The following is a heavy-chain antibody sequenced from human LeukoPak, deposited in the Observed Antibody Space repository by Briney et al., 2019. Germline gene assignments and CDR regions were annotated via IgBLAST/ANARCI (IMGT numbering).Heavy chain of an antibody. V-gene: IGHV4-39*01. D-gene: IGHD3-9*01. CDR3: ARHYDILTGNSAYYFDY. J-gene: IGHJ4*02. CDR1: GGSISSSSYY. CDR2: IYYSGST. Sequence: SETLSLTCTVSGGSISSSSYYWGWIRQPPGKGLEWIGSIYYSGSTYNNPSLKSRVTISVDTSKNQFSLKLSSVTAADTAVYYCARHYDILTGNSAYYFDYWGQGTLVTVSS.